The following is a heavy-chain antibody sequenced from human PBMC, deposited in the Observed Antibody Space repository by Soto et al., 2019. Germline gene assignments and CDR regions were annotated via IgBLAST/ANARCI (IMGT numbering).Heavy chain of an antibody. CDR2: ISGSGGST. V-gene: IGHV3-23*01. CDR3: AKRRHRSTYCSSTSCYHPIDY. CDR1: GFTFSSYA. Sequence: PGGSLRLSCAASGFTFSSYAMSWVRQAPGKGLEWVSAISGSGGSTYYADSVKGRFTISRDNSKNTLYLQMNSLRAEDTAVYYCAKRRHRSTYCSSTSCYHPIDYWGQGTLVTVSS. D-gene: IGHD2-2*01. J-gene: IGHJ4*02.